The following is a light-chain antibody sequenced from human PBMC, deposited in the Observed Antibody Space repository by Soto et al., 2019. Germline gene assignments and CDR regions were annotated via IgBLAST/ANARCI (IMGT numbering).Light chain of an antibody. CDR2: DTS. CDR3: QQYDNFPYT. CDR1: HDIANY. J-gene: IGKJ4*01. V-gene: IGKV1-33*01. Sequence: IQLTQSPSSLSASVGDRVTITCQAIHDIANYLNWYQQKPGQVPKLLIYDTSNLGTGVPSRFSGSRSGTDFTFTISSLQPEDIATYYCQQYDNFPYTFGGGTKVDIK.